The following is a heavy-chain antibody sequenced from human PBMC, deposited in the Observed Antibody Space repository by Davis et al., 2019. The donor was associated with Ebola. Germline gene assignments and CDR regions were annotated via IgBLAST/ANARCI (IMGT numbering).Heavy chain of an antibody. D-gene: IGHD6-13*01. J-gene: IGHJ3*02. CDR1: GYTFSRYW. CDR3: ARPKYSSSLYDAFDI. Sequence: GESLKISCVGSGYTFSRYWIAWVRQMPGRGLEWMGIIYPGVYPGGSNPEYSPSFQGQVTTSVDKSISTAYLQLNSLKASDTAIYYCARPKYSSSLYDAFDIWGQGTQVIVSS. V-gene: IGHV5-51*01. CDR2: IYPGVYPGGSNP.